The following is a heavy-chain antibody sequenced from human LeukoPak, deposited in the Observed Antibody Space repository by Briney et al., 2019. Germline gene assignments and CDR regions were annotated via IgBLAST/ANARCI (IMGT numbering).Heavy chain of an antibody. J-gene: IGHJ6*03. Sequence: GGSLRLSCVASGFTFSNYWMSWVRQAPGKGLEWVANIKEDGGETYYVDSVQGRFTISRDNAKTSLYLQMNSLRAEDTAVYYCARGYSSGWYLAYYYMDVWGKGTTVTVSS. CDR1: GFTFSNYW. D-gene: IGHD6-19*01. CDR2: IKEDGGET. V-gene: IGHV3-7*01. CDR3: ARGYSSGWYLAYYYMDV.